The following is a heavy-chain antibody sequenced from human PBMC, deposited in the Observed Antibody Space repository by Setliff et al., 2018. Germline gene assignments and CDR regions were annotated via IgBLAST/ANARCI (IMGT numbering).Heavy chain of an antibody. J-gene: IGHJ4*02. CDR1: GGSISSYY. CDR3: ARRATYYNFWSGYYDY. Sequence: SETLSLTCTVSGGSISSYYWSWIRQPPGKGLEWIGYTYYSGSTNYNPSLKSRVTISVDTSKNQFSLKLSSVTAADTAVYYCARRATYYNFWSGYYDYWGQGTLVTVSS. V-gene: IGHV4-59*12. D-gene: IGHD3-3*01. CDR2: TYYSGST.